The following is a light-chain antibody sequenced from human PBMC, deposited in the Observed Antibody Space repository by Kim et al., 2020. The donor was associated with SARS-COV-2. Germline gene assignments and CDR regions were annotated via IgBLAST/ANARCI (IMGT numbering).Light chain of an antibody. CDR2: DAS. CDR1: QSISSN. V-gene: IGKV3-15*01. J-gene: IGKJ1*01. CDR3: QQYNNWPRWT. Sequence: SPGERATLSCRASQSISSNLAWYQQKLGQAPRLLIYDASTRATGIPARFSGSGSGTEFTLTISSLQSEDYAVYYCQQYNNWPRWTFGQGTKVDIK.